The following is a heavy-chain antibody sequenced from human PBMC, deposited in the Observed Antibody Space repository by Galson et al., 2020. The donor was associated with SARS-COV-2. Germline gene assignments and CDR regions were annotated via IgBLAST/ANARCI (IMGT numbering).Heavy chain of an antibody. D-gene: IGHD4-17*01. CDR2: MHNSGNT. CDR3: ARDRRNYGDYFDY. CDR1: GYSISSSSYY. J-gene: IGHJ4*02. V-gene: IGHV4-39*07. Sequence: SKTLSLTCSVSGYSISSSSYYWGWIRQPPGKGLECIGSMHNSGNTYYNPSLKSQFSISVDTSKNKISLKLSSVTAADTAVYYCARDRRNYGDYFDYWGQGTLVTVSS.